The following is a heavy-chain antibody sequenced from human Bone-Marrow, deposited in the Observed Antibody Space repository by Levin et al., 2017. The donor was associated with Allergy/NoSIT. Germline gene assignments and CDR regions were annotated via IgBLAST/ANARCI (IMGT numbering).Heavy chain of an antibody. D-gene: IGHD2-15*01. J-gene: IGHJ5*02. CDR3: ARDRVRYCSGGSCVNWFDP. CDR2: ISAYNGNT. Sequence: GASVKVSCKASGYTFTSYGISWVRQAPGQGLEWMGWISAYNGNTNYAQKLQGRVTMTTDTSTSTAYMELRSLRSDDTAVYYCARDRVRYCSGGSCVNWFDPWGQGTLVTVSS. CDR1: GYTFTSYG. V-gene: IGHV1-18*01.